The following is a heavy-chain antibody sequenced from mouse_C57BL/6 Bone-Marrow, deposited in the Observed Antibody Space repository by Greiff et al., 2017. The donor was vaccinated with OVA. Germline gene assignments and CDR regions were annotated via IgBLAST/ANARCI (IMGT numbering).Heavy chain of an antibody. Sequence: VQLQQSGAELVKPGASVKMSCKASGYTFTTYPLEWMKQNHGKSLEWIGNFHPYNDDTKYNEKFKGKATLTVEKSSSTVYLELSRLTSDDSAVYYCARLNYYGRYYYAMDYWGQGTSVTVSS. CDR1: GYTFTTYP. CDR3: ARLNYYGRYYYAMDY. V-gene: IGHV1-47*01. D-gene: IGHD1-1*01. CDR2: FHPYNDDT. J-gene: IGHJ4*01.